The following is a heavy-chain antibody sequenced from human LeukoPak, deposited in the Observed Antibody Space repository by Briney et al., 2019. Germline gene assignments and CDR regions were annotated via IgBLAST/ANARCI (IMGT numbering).Heavy chain of an antibody. CDR3: ARASSSGRPKDFDY. CDR2: IIPIFGTA. Sequence: ASVTVSCTASGGTFSSYAISWVRQAPGQGLEWMGGIIPIFGTANYAQKFQGRVTITADKSTSTAYMELSSLRSEDTAVYYCARASSSGRPKDFDYWGQGTLVTVSS. D-gene: IGHD6-19*01. CDR1: GGTFSSYA. J-gene: IGHJ4*02. V-gene: IGHV1-69*06.